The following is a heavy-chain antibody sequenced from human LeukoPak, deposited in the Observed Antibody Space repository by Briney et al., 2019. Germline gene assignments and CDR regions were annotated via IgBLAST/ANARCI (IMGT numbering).Heavy chain of an antibody. CDR3: AKALPRIVGATEGVDY. CDR2: ISYDGSNK. V-gene: IGHV3-30*18. Sequence: PGGSLRLSCAASGFTFSSYGMHWVCQAPGKGLEWVAVISYDGSNKYYADSVKGRFTISRDNSKNTLYLQMNSLRAEDTAVYYCAKALPRIVGATEGVDYWGQGTLVTVSS. CDR1: GFTFSSYG. J-gene: IGHJ4*02. D-gene: IGHD1-26*01.